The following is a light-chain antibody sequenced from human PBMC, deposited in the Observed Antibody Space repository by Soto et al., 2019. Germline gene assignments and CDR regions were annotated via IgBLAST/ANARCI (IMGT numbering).Light chain of an antibody. V-gene: IGLV1-44*01. J-gene: IGLJ1*01. Sequence: QSVLTQPPSASGTPGQRVTISCSGSRSNLGSNSVNWYRQLPGSAPTLLIYTNDQRPSGVPDRFSGSKSGTSASLAISGLRAEDEADYYCAAWDDSLNGYVFGTGTKLTVL. CDR3: AAWDDSLNGYV. CDR2: TND. CDR1: RSNLGSNS.